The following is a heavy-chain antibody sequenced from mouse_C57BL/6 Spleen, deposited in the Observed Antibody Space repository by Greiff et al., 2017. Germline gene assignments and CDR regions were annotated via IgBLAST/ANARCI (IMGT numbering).Heavy chain of an antibody. CDR2: FDPSDSET. D-gene: IGHD1-1*01. J-gene: IGHJ2*01. Sequence: QVQLQQPGAELVRPGSSVKLSCKASGYTFTSYWLHRLKQRPIQGLEGFGNFDPSDSETLYNQTFKDKATLTVAKSSSPASIQLSSLTSEDSAVYYCASGGSPFDYWGQGTTRTVSS. CDR3: ASGGSPFDY. V-gene: IGHV1-52*01. CDR1: GYTFTSYW.